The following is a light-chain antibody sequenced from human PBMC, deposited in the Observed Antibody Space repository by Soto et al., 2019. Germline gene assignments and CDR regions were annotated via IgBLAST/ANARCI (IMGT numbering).Light chain of an antibody. CDR1: SSDVGGYTY. V-gene: IGLV2-14*01. J-gene: IGLJ1*01. Sequence: QSALTQPASVSGSPRQSITISCTGASSDVGGYTYVSWYQQHPGKAPKLMIYEVNNRPSGVSNRFSGSKSGNTASLPLSGLQAEDEADYYCSSYTSSSTLYVFGTGTKLTVL. CDR3: SSYTSSSTLYV. CDR2: EVN.